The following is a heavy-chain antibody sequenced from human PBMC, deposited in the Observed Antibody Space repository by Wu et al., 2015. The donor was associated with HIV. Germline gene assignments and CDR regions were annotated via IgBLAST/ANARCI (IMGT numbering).Heavy chain of an antibody. CDR3: ARPGPTYYFDF. Sequence: VQLVQSGAEVKRPGASVKVSCTASGYTFTNYDINWVRQATGQGLEWMGWMNPNSGVTVYAQKFQGRLTFTRNTSINTVYMELSNLTSEDTAVFYCARPGPTYYFDFWGQGTLVTVSS. V-gene: IGHV1-8*03. D-gene: IGHD2/OR15-2a*01. CDR2: MNPNSGVT. CDR1: GYTFTNYD. J-gene: IGHJ4*02.